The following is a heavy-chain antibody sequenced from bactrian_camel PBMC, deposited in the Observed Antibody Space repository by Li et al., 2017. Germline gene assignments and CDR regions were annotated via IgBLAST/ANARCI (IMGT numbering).Heavy chain of an antibody. CDR1: GTTPGSGP. D-gene: IGHD2*01. J-gene: IGHJ4*01. CDR3: AATGRPNNCGPAPRLLLHSARGGRDFGL. V-gene: IGHV3S55*01. CDR2: ISTTGDT. Sequence: VQLVESGGGSVQAGGTLRLSCVPSGTTPGSGPRCRGWFRQAPGKPRESVAGISTTGDTFSADSVKGRFIISYDNAKNSLSLRMDDLKPEDTATYYCAATGRPNNCGPAPRLLLHSARGGRDFGLWGQGTQVTVS.